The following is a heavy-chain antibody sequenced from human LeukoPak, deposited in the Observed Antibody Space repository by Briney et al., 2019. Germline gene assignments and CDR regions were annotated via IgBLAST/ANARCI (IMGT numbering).Heavy chain of an antibody. CDR2: IYYSGGT. CDR1: GGSISSGSYY. V-gene: IGHV4-39*01. D-gene: IGHD3-22*01. Sequence: PSQTLSPTCTVSGGSISSGSYYWGWIRQPPGKGLEWIGSIYYSGGTYYNPSLKSRVTISVDTSKNQFSLKLSSVTAADTAVYYCARRPFPNYYDSSGYSWRGDGTFDIWGQGTMVTVSS. J-gene: IGHJ3*02. CDR3: ARRPFPNYYDSSGYSWRGDGTFDI.